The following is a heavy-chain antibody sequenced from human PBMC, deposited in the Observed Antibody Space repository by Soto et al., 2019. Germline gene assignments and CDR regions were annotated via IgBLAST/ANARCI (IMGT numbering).Heavy chain of an antibody. D-gene: IGHD3-10*01. V-gene: IGHV3-23*01. CDR1: GFSFSTYT. Sequence: GGSLRLSCAASGFSFSTYTMSWVRQAPGKGLEWVSAISGSGGSTYYADSVKGRFTISRDNSKNTLYLQMNSLRAEDTAVYYCAKVYYGSGSYYSPTYYYYMDVWGKGTTVTVSS. J-gene: IGHJ6*03. CDR2: ISGSGGST. CDR3: AKVYYGSGSYYSPTYYYYMDV.